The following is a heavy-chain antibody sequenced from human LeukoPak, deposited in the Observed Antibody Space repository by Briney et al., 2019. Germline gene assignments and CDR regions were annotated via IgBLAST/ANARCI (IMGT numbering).Heavy chain of an antibody. J-gene: IGHJ3*02. CDR2: ISYDGSNK. Sequence: PGRSLRLSCAASGFTFSSFAMHWVRQAPGKGLEWVAVISYDGSNKYYADSVKGRFTISRDNSGNTLYLQMNSLRAEDTAVFYCAKDMCSSTSCSRRAFDIWGQGTMVTVSS. CDR1: GFTFSSFA. D-gene: IGHD2-2*01. V-gene: IGHV3-30-3*01. CDR3: AKDMCSSTSCSRRAFDI.